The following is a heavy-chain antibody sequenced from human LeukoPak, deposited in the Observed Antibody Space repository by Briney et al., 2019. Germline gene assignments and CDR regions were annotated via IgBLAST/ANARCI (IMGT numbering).Heavy chain of an antibody. J-gene: IGHJ4*02. D-gene: IGHD5-18*01. CDR2: INPNSGGT. Sequence: ASVKVSCKASGYTFTGYYMHWVRQAPGQGLEWMGWINPNSGGTNYAQKFQGRVTMTRDTSISTAYMELSRLRSDDTAVYYCARGREQLWSTRGPFDYWGQGTLVTVSS. V-gene: IGHV1-2*02. CDR3: ARGREQLWSTRGPFDY. CDR1: GYTFTGYY.